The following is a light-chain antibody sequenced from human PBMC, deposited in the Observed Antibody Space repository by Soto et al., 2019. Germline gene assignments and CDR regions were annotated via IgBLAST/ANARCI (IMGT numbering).Light chain of an antibody. V-gene: IGKV3-11*01. Sequence: EIVLTQSSATLSLSPGERATLSCRASQSVTSNALAWYQQKPGQAPRLLIYGVSSRATGIPDRFSGSGSGTDFTITISSLEPEDFPVYYCQQRSKWPLTFGGGTKVEIK. J-gene: IGKJ4*01. CDR1: QSVTSN. CDR3: QQRSKWPLT. CDR2: GVS.